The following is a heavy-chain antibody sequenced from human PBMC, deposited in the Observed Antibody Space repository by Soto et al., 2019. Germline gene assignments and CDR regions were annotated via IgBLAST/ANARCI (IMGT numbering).Heavy chain of an antibody. CDR3: AGAGYCTYDNCAEGPFAS. Sequence: PGGSLRLSCPASGFTFRSYAMHWVRQAPGKGLEWVAIISYDEIYKYYADSVKGRFTISRDNSKNTLYLQMNSLRTEDTAVYDCAGAGYCTYDNCAEGPFASWGQGALVTVSS. V-gene: IGHV3-30-3*01. J-gene: IGHJ4*02. CDR2: ISYDEIYK. D-gene: IGHD2-8*01. CDR1: GFTFRSYA.